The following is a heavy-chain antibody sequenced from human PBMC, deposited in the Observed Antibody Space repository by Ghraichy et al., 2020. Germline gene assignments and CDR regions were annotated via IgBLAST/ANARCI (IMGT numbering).Heavy chain of an antibody. CDR1: GGSISSSSYY. J-gene: IGHJ4*02. CDR3: ARLGTTGTTSDY. D-gene: IGHD1-7*01. Sequence: SETLSLTCTVSGGSISSSSYYWGWIRQPPGKGLEWIGSIYYSGSTYYNPSLKSRVTISVDTSKNQFSLKLSSVTAADTAVYYCARLGTTGTTSDYWGQGTLVTVSS. V-gene: IGHV4-39*01. CDR2: IYYSGST.